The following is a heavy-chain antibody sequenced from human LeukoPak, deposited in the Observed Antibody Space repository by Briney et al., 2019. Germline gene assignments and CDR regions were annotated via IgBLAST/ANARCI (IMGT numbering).Heavy chain of an antibody. D-gene: IGHD1-26*01. J-gene: IGHJ4*02. Sequence: GGSLRLSCAASGFIFSDYYMSWIRQAPGKGLEWVSYISSSGLTIHYADSVRGRFTISRDNAKNSPYLQMNSLRAEDTAVYFCARHNSGSYWGYFDYWGQGTLVTVSS. CDR2: ISSSGLTI. V-gene: IGHV3-11*01. CDR1: GFIFSDYY. CDR3: ARHNSGSYWGYFDY.